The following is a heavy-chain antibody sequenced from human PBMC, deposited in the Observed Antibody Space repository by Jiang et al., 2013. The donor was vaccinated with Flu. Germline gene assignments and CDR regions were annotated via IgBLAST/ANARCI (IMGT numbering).Heavy chain of an antibody. Sequence: SVKVSCKASGYTFTSYDINWVRQATGQGLEWMGWMNPNSGNTGYAQKFQGRVTMTRNTSISTAYMELSSLRSEDTAVYYCARVWRYCSSTSLCYYYYMDVWGKGTTVTVSS. CDR3: ARVWRYCSSTSLCYYYYMDV. CDR2: MNPNSGNT. J-gene: IGHJ6*03. CDR1: GYTFTSYD. V-gene: IGHV1-8*01. D-gene: IGHD2-2*01.